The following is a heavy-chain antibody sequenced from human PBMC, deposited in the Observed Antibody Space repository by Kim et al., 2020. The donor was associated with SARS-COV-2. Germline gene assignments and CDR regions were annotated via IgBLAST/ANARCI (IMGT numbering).Heavy chain of an antibody. V-gene: IGHV6-1*01. CDR1: GDSVSSNSAA. Sequence: SQTLSLTCAISGDSVSSNSAAWNWIRQSPSRGLEWLGRTYYRSKWYNDYAVSVKSRITINPDTSKNQFSLQLNSVTPEDTAVYYCARYSYGSGYSSGWYTFDYWGQRTLVTVSS. J-gene: IGHJ4*02. CDR3: ARYSYGSGYSSGWYTFDY. CDR2: TYYRSKWYN. D-gene: IGHD6-19*01.